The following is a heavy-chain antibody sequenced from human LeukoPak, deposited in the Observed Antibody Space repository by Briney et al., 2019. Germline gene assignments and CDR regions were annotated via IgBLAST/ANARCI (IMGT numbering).Heavy chain of an antibody. V-gene: IGHV4-34*01. Sequence: GSLRLSCAASGFTFSDYYMSWIRQPPGKGLEWIGEINHSGSTNYNPSLKSRVTISVDTSKNQFSLKLSSVTAADTAVYYRARSRRRDCSGGSCYFRPYYYYYMDVWGKGTTVTVSS. CDR2: INHSGST. CDR1: GFTFSDYY. J-gene: IGHJ6*03. CDR3: ARSRRRDCSGGSCYFRPYYYYYMDV. D-gene: IGHD2-15*01.